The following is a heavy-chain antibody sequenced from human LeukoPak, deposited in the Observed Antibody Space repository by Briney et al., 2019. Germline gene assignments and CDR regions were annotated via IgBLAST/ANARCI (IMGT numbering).Heavy chain of an antibody. D-gene: IGHD2/OR15-2a*01. CDR1: GSRFSDYW. J-gene: IGHJ4*02. CDR3: GSGEYYFDY. Sequence: GASLQISCKGIGSRFSDYWIGWVRPLPGKGLEWMGIIHPGDSEVRYNPSFQGQVTISADKSVSTANMQWSTLKASDTAMYFCGSGEYYFDYWGQGTLVTVSS. CDR2: IHPGDSEV. V-gene: IGHV5-51*01.